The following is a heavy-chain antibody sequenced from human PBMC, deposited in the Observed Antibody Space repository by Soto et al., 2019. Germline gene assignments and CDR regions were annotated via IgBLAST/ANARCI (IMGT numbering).Heavy chain of an antibody. CDR3: ARWSNNKVVDP. J-gene: IGHJ5*02. Sequence: QVQLVESGGGVVQPGRSLRLSCEGSGFTFRNHGMHWIRQPPGKGLEWLAVIWYDGSEKYYAESVKGRFIISRDNSKNTLYLQMNSLTVDDTAMYYCARWSNNKVVDPWGQGTMVTVS. V-gene: IGHV3-33*01. CDR1: GFTFRNHG. D-gene: IGHD1-1*01. CDR2: IWYDGSEK.